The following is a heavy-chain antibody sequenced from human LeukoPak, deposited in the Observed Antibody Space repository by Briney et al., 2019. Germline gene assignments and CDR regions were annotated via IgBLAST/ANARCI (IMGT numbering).Heavy chain of an antibody. D-gene: IGHD4-17*01. CDR3: AREYDYGETDGFDV. J-gene: IGHJ5*02. CDR2: ISYDGSDK. CDR1: GFIFSTSP. V-gene: IGHV3-30*04. Sequence: VRSLRLSCAASGFIFSTSPMHWVRQALGKGLGWVAGISYDGSDKYYADSVRGRFTISRDNSRDTLYLQMSSVRSEDTAVFYCAREYDYGETDGFDVWGQGTLVTVSS.